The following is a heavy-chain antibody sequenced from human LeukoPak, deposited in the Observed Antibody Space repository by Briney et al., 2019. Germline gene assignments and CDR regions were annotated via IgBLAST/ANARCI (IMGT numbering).Heavy chain of an antibody. V-gene: IGHV3-48*01. CDR3: ARGYSGSYYDY. CDR1: GFTFSSYS. D-gene: IGHD1-26*01. J-gene: IGHJ4*02. Sequence: GGSLRLSCAASGFTFSSYSMNWVRQAPGKGLEWVSYISSTGSTIYYADSVRGRFTISRDNAKDPVYLQMNSLRVEDTAVYYCARGYSGSYYDYWGQGTLVTVSS. CDR2: ISSTGSTI.